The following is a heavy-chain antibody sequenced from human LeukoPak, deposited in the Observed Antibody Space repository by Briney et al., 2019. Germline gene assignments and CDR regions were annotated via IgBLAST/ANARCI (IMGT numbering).Heavy chain of an antibody. D-gene: IGHD5-18*01. CDR1: GGSISSYY. Sequence: PSETLSLTCTVSGGSISSYYWSWIRQPPGKGLEWIGSIYYSGSTYYNPSLKSRVTISVDTSKNQFSLRLSSVTAADTAVYYCARGRKYTSDYRVTELGSGYSDYWGQGTLVTVSS. V-gene: IGHV4-59*12. CDR2: IYYSGST. CDR3: ARGRKYTSDYRVTELGSGYSDY. J-gene: IGHJ4*02.